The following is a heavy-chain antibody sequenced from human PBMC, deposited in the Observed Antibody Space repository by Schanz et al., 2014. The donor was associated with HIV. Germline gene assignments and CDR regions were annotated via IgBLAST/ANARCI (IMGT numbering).Heavy chain of an antibody. J-gene: IGHJ6*02. CDR2: ISHSGIT. Sequence: QLQLQESGSGLVKPSQTLSLTCAVSGGSISSGDYSWSWIRQPPGKGLEWIGYISHSGITYYSPSPKSRVIISIGRSSTQFSLKLSSVTAADTAMYYCATTSSSQYYYSMDVWGQGTPVTVSS. V-gene: IGHV4-30-2*01. CDR3: ATTSSSQYYYSMDV. CDR1: GGSISSGDYS. D-gene: IGHD6-6*01.